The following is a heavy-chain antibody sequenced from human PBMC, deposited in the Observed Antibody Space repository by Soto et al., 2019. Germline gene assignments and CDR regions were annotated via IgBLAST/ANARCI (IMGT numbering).Heavy chain of an antibody. CDR3: ARDLGGWPDY. Sequence: ASVTVSCTACGDGFASCARRWVRQAPGQRLEWMGWINAGNGNTKYSQKFQGRVTITRDTSASTAYMELSSLRSEDTAVYYCARDLGGWPDYRGQGTLVTVSS. D-gene: IGHD2-15*01. CDR1: GDGFASCA. V-gene: IGHV1-3*01. J-gene: IGHJ4*02. CDR2: INAGNGNT.